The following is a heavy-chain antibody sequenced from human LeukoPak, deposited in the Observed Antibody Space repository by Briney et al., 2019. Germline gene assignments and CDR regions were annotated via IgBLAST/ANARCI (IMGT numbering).Heavy chain of an antibody. CDR2: INSDGSST. D-gene: IGHD2-2*01. CDR3: ARDFSPYYCSSTSCYPKLKSMDV. Sequence: GGSLRLSCAASGFTFSSYWKHWVRQAPGKGLVWVSRINSDGSSTSYADSVKGRFTISRDNAKNTLYLQMNSLRAEDTAVYYCARDFSPYYCSSTSCYPKLKSMDVWGQGTTVTVSS. V-gene: IGHV3-74*01. J-gene: IGHJ6*02. CDR1: GFTFSSYW.